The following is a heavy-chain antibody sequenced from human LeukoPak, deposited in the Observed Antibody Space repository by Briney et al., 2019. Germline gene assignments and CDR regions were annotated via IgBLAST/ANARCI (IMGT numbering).Heavy chain of an antibody. CDR3: ARDGRRGSGSQRPYYYYYYMDV. V-gene: IGHV4-59*01. CDR1: GGSISSYY. CDR2: IYYSGST. J-gene: IGHJ6*03. Sequence: SETLSLTCTVSGGSISSYYWSWIRQPPGKGLEWIGYIYYSGSTNYNPSLKSRVTISVDTSKNQFSLKLSSVTAADTAVYYCARDGRRGSGSQRPYYYYYYMDVWGKGTTVTVSS. D-gene: IGHD3-10*01.